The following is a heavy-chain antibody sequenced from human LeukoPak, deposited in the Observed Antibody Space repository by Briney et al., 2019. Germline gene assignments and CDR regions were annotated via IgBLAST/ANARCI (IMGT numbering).Heavy chain of an antibody. D-gene: IGHD3-10*01. CDR3: AGVMVRGVITPGAFDI. CDR1: GGSISSSSYY. V-gene: IGHV4-39*01. Sequence: KPSETLSLTCTVSGGSISSSSYYWGWIRQPPGKGLEWIGSIYYSGSTYYNPSLKSRVTISVDTSKNQFSRKLSSVTAADTAVYYCAGVMVRGVITPGAFDIWGQGTMVTVSS. CDR2: IYYSGST. J-gene: IGHJ3*02.